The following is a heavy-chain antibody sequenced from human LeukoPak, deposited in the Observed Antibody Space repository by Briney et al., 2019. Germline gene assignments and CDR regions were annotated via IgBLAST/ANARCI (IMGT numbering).Heavy chain of an antibody. J-gene: IGHJ4*02. CDR3: ATRGIQLWFDN. CDR2: VTGSGAGT. CDR1: GFIFSGYD. V-gene: IGHV3-23*01. Sequence: GGSLRLSCTASGFIFSGYDMTWVRQAPGKGLEWVSVVTGSGAGTYYADSVKGRFTIFRDNSKNTLYLQMNSLRAEDTAVYYCATRGIQLWFDNWGQGTLVTVSS. D-gene: IGHD5-18*01.